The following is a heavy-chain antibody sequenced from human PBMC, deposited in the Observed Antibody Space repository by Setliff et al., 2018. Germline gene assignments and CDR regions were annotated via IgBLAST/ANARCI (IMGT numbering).Heavy chain of an antibody. J-gene: IGHJ4*02. D-gene: IGHD3-3*01. CDR3: ARERMYYNFWVGYSYY. Sequence: PSETLSLTCTVSGGSISSSSYYWGWIRQPPGKGLEWIGSIYYSGSTYYNPSLKSRVTISVDTSKNQFSLKLSSVTASDTAVYYCARERMYYNFWVGYSYYCGQGTLVTVSS. CDR1: GGSISSSSYY. CDR2: IYYSGST. V-gene: IGHV4-39*07.